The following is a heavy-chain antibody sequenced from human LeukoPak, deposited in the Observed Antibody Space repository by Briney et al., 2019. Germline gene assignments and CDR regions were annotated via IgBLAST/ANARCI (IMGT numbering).Heavy chain of an antibody. V-gene: IGHV3-30*02. Sequence: PGGSLRLSCAASGFTFSSYGMHWVRQAPGKGLEWVAFIRYDGSNKYYADSVKGRFTISRDNSKNTLYLQMNSLRAEDTAVYYCAKALNGIQLGAWYYYMDVWGKGTTVTVSS. CDR2: IRYDGSNK. CDR1: GFTFSSYG. CDR3: AKALNGIQLGAWYYYMDV. D-gene: IGHD5-18*01. J-gene: IGHJ6*03.